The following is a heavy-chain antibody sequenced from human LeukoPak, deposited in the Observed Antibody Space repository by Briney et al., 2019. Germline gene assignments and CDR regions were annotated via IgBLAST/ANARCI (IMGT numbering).Heavy chain of an antibody. Sequence: SETLSLTCTVSGGSISSYCWSWIRQPTGKGLEWIGYIYYSGSTNYNPSLKSRVTISVDTSKNQFSLKLSSVTAADTAVYYCAREDYYDSSGYGNFDYWGQGTLVTVSS. CDR1: GGSISSYC. CDR3: AREDYYDSSGYGNFDY. J-gene: IGHJ4*02. V-gene: IGHV4-59*01. CDR2: IYYSGST. D-gene: IGHD3-22*01.